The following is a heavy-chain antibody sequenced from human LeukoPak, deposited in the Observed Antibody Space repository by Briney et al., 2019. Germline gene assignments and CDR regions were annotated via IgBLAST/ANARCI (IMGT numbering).Heavy chain of an antibody. D-gene: IGHD3-22*01. CDR3: VRSAFHAGSGNYYDY. V-gene: IGHV3-74*03. CDR1: GFTFSNYW. CDR2: IDNAGSIT. J-gene: IGHJ4*02. Sequence: VGSLRLSCAASGFTFSNYWIHWVRQAPGKGLVRVPRIDNAGSITTYADSVKGRFTISRDNAENTLYLQMNSLRVEDTAVYYCVRSAFHAGSGNYYDYWGQGTLVTVSS.